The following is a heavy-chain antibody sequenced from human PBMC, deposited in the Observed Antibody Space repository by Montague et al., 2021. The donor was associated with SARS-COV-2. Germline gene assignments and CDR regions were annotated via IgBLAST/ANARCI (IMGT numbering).Heavy chain of an antibody. CDR3: ARHYGVVVPAAIYYYYGMDV. Sequence: SETLSLTCTVSGGSISSSSYYWGWIRQPPGKGLEWIGSIYYSGSTYYNPSLKSRVTISVDTSKNQFSLKLSSVTAADTAVYYCARHYGVVVPAAIYYYYGMDVWGQGNTVTVSS. CDR1: GGSISSSSYY. V-gene: IGHV4-39*01. CDR2: IYYSGST. D-gene: IGHD2-2*02. J-gene: IGHJ6*02.